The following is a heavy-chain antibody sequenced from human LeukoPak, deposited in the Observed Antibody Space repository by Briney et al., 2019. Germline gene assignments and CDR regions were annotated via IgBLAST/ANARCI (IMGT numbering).Heavy chain of an antibody. V-gene: IGHV3-30-3*01. J-gene: IGHJ4*02. CDR1: GFTFSSYA. CDR2: ISYDGSNK. D-gene: IGHD7-27*01. Sequence: GGSLRLSCAASGFTFSSYAMHWVRQAPGKGLEWVAVISYDGSNKYYADSVKGRFTISRDNSKNTLYLQMNSLRAEDTAVYYCARVRPGVPYWGQGTLVTVSS. CDR3: ARVRPGVPY.